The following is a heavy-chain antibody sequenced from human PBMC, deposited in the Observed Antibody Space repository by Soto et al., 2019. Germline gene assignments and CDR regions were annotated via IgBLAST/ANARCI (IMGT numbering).Heavy chain of an antibody. J-gene: IGHJ5*02. D-gene: IGHD1-1*01. CDR1: GYIFTSYY. CDR3: SRVYPGATSHFDP. Sequence: ASVKVSCKASGYIFTSYYIHWVRQAPGQGLEWMGWINPFDGSRMFAQSFQGRVTMTRDTSTSTVYMEVSSLRSKDTAVYYCSRVYPGATSHFDPWR. CDR2: INPFDGSR. V-gene: IGHV1-46*03.